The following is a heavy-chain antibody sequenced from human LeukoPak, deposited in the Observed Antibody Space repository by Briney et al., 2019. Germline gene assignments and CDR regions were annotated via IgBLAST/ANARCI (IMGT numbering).Heavy chain of an antibody. J-gene: IGHJ5*02. V-gene: IGHV4-39*01. CDR2: IYYSGST. CDR3: ARLGDYSNRAYNWFDP. CDR1: GGSISSSSYY. D-gene: IGHD4-11*01. Sequence: SETLSLTCTVSGGSISSSSYYWGSIRQPPGKGLEWIRSIYYSGSTYYNPSLKSQVTISVDTSKNQFSLKLSSVTAADTAVYYCARLGDYSNRAYNWFDPWGQGTLVTVSS.